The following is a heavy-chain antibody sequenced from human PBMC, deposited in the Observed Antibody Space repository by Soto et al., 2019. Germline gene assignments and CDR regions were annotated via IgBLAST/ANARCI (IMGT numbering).Heavy chain of an antibody. V-gene: IGHV3-48*04. CDR3: ARDSYDFWSGYYYYYGMDV. CDR2: ISSSSSTI. CDR1: GFTFSSYS. D-gene: IGHD3-3*01. J-gene: IGHJ6*02. Sequence: GGSLRLSCAASGFTFSSYSMNWVRQAPGKGLEWVSYISSSSSTIYYADSVKGRFTISRDNAKNSLYLQMNSLRAEDTAVYYCARDSYDFWSGYYYYYGMDVWGQGTTVTFSS.